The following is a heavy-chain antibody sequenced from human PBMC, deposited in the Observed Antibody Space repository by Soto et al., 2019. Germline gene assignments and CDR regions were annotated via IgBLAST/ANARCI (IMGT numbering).Heavy chain of an antibody. CDR2: IIPIFGTA. Sequence: SVKVSCKASGYTFTNYYMHWVRQAPGQGLEWMGGIIPIFGTANYAQKFQGRVTITADESTSTAYMELSSLRSEDTAVYYCASAGGDTAMVNGYWGQGTLVTVSS. V-gene: IGHV1-69*13. CDR3: ASAGGDTAMVNGY. CDR1: GYTFTNYY. D-gene: IGHD5-18*01. J-gene: IGHJ4*02.